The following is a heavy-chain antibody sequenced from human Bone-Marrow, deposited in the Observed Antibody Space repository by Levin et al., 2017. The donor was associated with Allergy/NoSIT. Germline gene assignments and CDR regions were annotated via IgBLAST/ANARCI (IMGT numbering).Heavy chain of an antibody. V-gene: IGHV3-23*01. CDR2: ISGSAYST. Sequence: GESLKISCAASGFTFTSFAMSWVRQAPGKGLEWVSAISGSAYSTYYADSVKGRFSISRDNSKNTLSLHMNNLRVEDTAVYYCGTGRRSGWPLDYWGQGILVTVSS. CDR1: GFTFTSFA. D-gene: IGHD6-19*01. J-gene: IGHJ4*02. CDR3: GTGRRSGWPLDY.